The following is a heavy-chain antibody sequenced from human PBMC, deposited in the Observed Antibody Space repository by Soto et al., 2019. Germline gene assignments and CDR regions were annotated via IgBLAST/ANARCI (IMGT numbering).Heavy chain of an antibody. CDR3: ARNWFGTNWFDP. V-gene: IGHV4-34*01. Sequence: SETLSLTCAVYGGSFSGYYWSWIRQPPGKGLEWIGEINHSGSTNYNPSLKSRVTISVDTSKNQFSLKLSSVTAADTAVYYCARNWFGTNWFDPWGQGTLVT. CDR2: INHSGST. CDR1: GGSFSGYY. D-gene: IGHD3-10*01. J-gene: IGHJ5*02.